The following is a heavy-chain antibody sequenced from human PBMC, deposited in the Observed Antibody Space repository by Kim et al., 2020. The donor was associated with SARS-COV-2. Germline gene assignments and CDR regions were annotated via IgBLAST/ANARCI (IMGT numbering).Heavy chain of an antibody. CDR3: ARDRRWQYYYYGMDV. V-gene: IGHV3-30-3*01. J-gene: IGHJ6*02. CDR1: GFTFSSYA. D-gene: IGHD6-13*01. Sequence: GGSLRLSCAASGFTFSSYAMHWVRQAPGKGLEWVAVISYDGSNKYYADSVKGRFTISRDNSKNTLYLQMNSLRAEDTAVYYCARDRRWQYYYYGMDVWGQGTTVTVSS. CDR2: ISYDGSNK.